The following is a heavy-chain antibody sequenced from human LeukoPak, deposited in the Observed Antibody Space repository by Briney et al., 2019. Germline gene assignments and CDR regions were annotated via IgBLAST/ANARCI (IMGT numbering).Heavy chain of an antibody. V-gene: IGHV4-4*07. D-gene: IGHD3-10*01. CDR3: ARDSLYGSGSYYTDY. CDR1: GGSISSYY. CDR2: IYTSGST. J-gene: IGHJ4*02. Sequence: PSETQSLTCTVSGGSISSYYWSWIRQPAGRGLEWIGRIYTSGSTNYNPSLKSRVTMSVDTSKNQFSLKLSSVTAADTAVYYCARDSLYGSGSYYTDYWGQGTLVTVSS.